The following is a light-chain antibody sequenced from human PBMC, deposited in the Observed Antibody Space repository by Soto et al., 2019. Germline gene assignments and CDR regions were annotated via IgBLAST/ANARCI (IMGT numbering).Light chain of an antibody. CDR3: LHHNSYLALT. CDR2: AAS. J-gene: IGKJ4*01. Sequence: DIQMTQSPSSLAASVGDRVTITCRASQDIRDDLGWYQQKPGKAPKRLIYAASTLQSGVPSRFSGSRSGTKFTLTISSLQPEDFASYYCLHHNSYLALTFGGGTKVETK. V-gene: IGKV1-17*01. CDR1: QDIRDD.